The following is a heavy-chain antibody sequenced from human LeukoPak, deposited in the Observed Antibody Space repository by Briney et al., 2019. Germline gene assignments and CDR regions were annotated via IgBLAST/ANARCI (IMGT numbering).Heavy chain of an antibody. CDR1: GFTFSTYT. Sequence: GGSLRLSCAASGFTFSTYTMSWVRQAPGKGLEWVSAINTGGGTSSADSVKGRFTISRDNSESTLYLQMGSLRAEDTAVYYCARGLDSVTWGPFDIWGQGTVVTVSS. J-gene: IGHJ3*02. D-gene: IGHD2-2*03. CDR2: INTGGGT. V-gene: IGHV3-23*01. CDR3: ARGLDSVTWGPFDI.